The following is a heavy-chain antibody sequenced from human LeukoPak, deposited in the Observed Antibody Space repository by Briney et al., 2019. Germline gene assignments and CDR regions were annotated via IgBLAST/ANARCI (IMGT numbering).Heavy chain of an antibody. CDR2: ISGSGGST. J-gene: IGHJ4*02. Sequence: GGSLRLSCAASGFTFSSYAMSWVRQAPGKGLEWVSAISGSGGSTYYADSVKGRFTISRDNSKNTLYLQMNSLRAEDTAVYYCAKDTGRRRAAAATPHYYFDYWGQGTLVTVSS. CDR1: GFTFSSYA. D-gene: IGHD6-13*01. V-gene: IGHV3-23*01. CDR3: AKDTGRRRAAAATPHYYFDY.